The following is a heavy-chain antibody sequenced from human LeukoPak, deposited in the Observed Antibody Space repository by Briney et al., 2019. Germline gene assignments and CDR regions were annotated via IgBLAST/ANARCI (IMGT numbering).Heavy chain of an antibody. CDR1: GYSFTSYW. CDR2: IYPGDSDT. CDR3: ARHVVTSPGELAADGI. Sequence: GESLKISCKGSGYSFTSYWIGWVRQMPGKGLEWMGIIYPGDSDTRYSPSFQGQVTISADKSISTAYLQWSSLKASDTAMYYCARHVVTSPGELAADGIWGQGTMVTVSS. J-gene: IGHJ3*02. V-gene: IGHV5-51*01. D-gene: IGHD1-26*01.